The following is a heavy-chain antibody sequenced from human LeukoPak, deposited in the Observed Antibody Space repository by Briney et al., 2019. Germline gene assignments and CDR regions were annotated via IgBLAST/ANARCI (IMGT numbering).Heavy chain of an antibody. D-gene: IGHD3-22*01. J-gene: IGHJ4*02. Sequence: SETLSLTCTVSSGSISSSSYYWGWIRQPPGKGLEWIGSIYYSGSTYYNPSLKSRVTISVDTSKNQFSLKLSSVTAADTAVYYCARDYYDSSGRPVWGQGTLVTVSS. CDR2: IYYSGST. CDR3: ARDYYDSSGRPV. V-gene: IGHV4-39*01. CDR1: SGSISSSSYY.